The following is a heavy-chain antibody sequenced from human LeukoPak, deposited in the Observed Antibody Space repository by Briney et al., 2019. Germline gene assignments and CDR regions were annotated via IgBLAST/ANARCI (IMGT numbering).Heavy chain of an antibody. V-gene: IGHV3-30*02. J-gene: IGHJ4*02. Sequence: GGSLRLSCAASGFTFSSYGMHWVRQAPGKGLEWVAFIRFDGSNKYYADSVKGRFTISRDNSKNTLYLQMNSLRPEDTAVYYCAKDHRAYCGGDCVDFDYWGQGTPVTVSS. CDR1: GFTFSSYG. CDR2: IRFDGSNK. D-gene: IGHD2-21*02. CDR3: AKDHRAYCGGDCVDFDY.